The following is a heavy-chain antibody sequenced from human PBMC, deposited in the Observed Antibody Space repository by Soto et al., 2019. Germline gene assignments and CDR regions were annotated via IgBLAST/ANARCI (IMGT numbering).Heavy chain of an antibody. D-gene: IGHD5-12*01. CDR1: GFNFDDYA. CDR3: AKDHDEDFGYDLDYFNH. Sequence: EVQLVESGGDLVQPGRSLRLSCAASGFNFDDYAMHWVRQVPGKGLEWVSGISWEGGSIGYADSVKGRFTISRDNAKNSLYLEMNSLRSEETALYYCAKDHDEDFGYDLDYFNHCGQGTLVTVSS. CDR2: ISWEGGSI. V-gene: IGHV3-9*01. J-gene: IGHJ4*02.